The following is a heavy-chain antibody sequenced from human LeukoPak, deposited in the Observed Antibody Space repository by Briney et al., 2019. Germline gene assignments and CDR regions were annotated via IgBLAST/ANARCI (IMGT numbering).Heavy chain of an antibody. V-gene: IGHV4-59*01. CDR2: IYYSGGT. Sequence: SETLSLTCTVSGGSISSYYWSWIRQPPGKGLEWIGYIYYSGGTNYNPSLKSRVTISVDTSKNQFSLKLSSVTAADTAVYCCARDVRGIAAAGFDYWGQGTLVTVSS. J-gene: IGHJ4*02. D-gene: IGHD6-13*01. CDR1: GGSISSYY. CDR3: ARDVRGIAAAGFDY.